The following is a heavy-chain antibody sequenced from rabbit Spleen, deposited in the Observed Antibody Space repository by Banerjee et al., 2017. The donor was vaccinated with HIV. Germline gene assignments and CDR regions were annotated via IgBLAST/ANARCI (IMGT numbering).Heavy chain of an antibody. D-gene: IGHD4-1*01. CDR3: ARDLTDVIGWNFGW. J-gene: IGHJ3*01. V-gene: IGHV1S40*01. Sequence: QSLEESGGDLVKPGASLTLTCTASGLDFSSSDWIYWVRQAPGKGLEWIGYIDPIFGITYFANWAKGRSTFSKSSSTTVTLQMTSLTAADTATYFCARDLTDVIGWNFGWWGQGTLVTVS. CDR2: IDPIFGIT. CDR1: GLDFSSSDW.